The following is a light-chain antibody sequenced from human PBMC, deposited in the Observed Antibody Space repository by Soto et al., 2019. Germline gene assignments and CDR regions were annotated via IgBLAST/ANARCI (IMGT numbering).Light chain of an antibody. CDR2: EVT. Sequence: QSALTQPASVSGSPGQSITISCTGTNNDVGGYNYVSWFRQYPGKAPKLIICEVTNRPSGVSNRFSGSKSGNTASLTISGLQAEDEADYYCCSYTSANTWAFGGGTKLTVL. V-gene: IGLV2-14*01. J-gene: IGLJ3*02. CDR1: NNDVGGYNY. CDR3: CSYTSANTWA.